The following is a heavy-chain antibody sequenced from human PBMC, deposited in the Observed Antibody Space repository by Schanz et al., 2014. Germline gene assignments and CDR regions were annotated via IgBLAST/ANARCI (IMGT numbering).Heavy chain of an antibody. CDR2: MNPTTGNR. CDR1: GYSFTAYD. CDR3: ASHDGDRPS. Sequence: QVQLVQSGVEVKRPGASVRVSCKASGYSFTAYDVNWVRQATGQGLEWMGWMNPTTGNRGYAQNFQGRVTMTRDTALKTAYMEMTDLKVEDACAYYCASHDGDRPSWGQGTLIAVSS. J-gene: IGHJ4*02. D-gene: IGHD1-1*01. V-gene: IGHV1-8*01.